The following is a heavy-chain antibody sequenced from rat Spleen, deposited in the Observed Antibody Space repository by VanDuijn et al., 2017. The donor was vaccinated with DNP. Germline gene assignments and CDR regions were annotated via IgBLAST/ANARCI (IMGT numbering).Heavy chain of an antibody. CDR1: GFSLTNYH. CDR2: ISSGENT. D-gene: IGHD1-12*02. CDR3: TRDQDYYYDGSYYPTMDA. J-gene: IGHJ4*01. Sequence: QVQLKESGPGLVQPSQTLSLTCTVSGFSLTNYHVDWVRQPPGKGLEWIAAISSGENTYYNPALKSRLSISRDTSKSQVFLKMNSLQTEDTAIYFCTRDQDYYYDGSYYPTMDAWGQGTSVTVSS. V-gene: IGHV2S12*01.